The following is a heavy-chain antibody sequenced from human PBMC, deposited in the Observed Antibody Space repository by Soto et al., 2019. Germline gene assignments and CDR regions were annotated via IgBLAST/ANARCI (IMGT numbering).Heavy chain of an antibody. Sequence: LXLTVSLPGGYISGPSWSWIRQSPGKGLEWLDYVYYTLSTNYSPSLRSRVSISVDTSKNEFSLRLSSATAADTAVYFCARSVAVPGAHIDYWGQGTQVTVYS. D-gene: IGHD6-19*01. CDR3: ARSVAVPGAHIDY. V-gene: IGHV4-59*11. J-gene: IGHJ4*02. CDR2: VYYTLST. CDR1: GGYISGPS.